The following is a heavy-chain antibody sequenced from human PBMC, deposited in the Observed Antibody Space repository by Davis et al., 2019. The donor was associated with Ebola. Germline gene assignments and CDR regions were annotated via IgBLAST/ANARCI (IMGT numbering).Heavy chain of an antibody. D-gene: IGHD3-10*01. V-gene: IGHV1-69*10. Sequence: SVKVSCKASGGTFSSYAISWVRQAPGQGLEWMGGIIPILGIANYAQKFQGRVTITADESTSTAYMELSSLRSEDTAVYYCARTRGIRGLFDYWGQGTLVTVSP. J-gene: IGHJ4*02. CDR3: ARTRGIRGLFDY. CDR1: GGTFSSYA. CDR2: IIPILGIA.